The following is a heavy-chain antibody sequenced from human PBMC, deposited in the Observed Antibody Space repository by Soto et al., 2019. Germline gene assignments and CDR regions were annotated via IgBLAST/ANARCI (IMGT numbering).Heavy chain of an antibody. CDR2: TNAGNGNT. Sequence: ASVKVSCKASGYTFTSYAMHWVRQAPGQRLEWMGWTNAGNGNTKYSQKFQGRVTITRDTSASTAYMELSSLRSEDTAVYYCARWVVPFSTLDPWGQGTLVTVSS. J-gene: IGHJ5*02. CDR3: ARWVVPFSTLDP. D-gene: IGHD2-2*01. V-gene: IGHV1-3*01. CDR1: GYTFTSYA.